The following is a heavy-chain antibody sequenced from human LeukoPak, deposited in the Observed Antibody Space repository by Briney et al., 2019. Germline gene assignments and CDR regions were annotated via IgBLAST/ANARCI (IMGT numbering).Heavy chain of an antibody. D-gene: IGHD6-19*01. V-gene: IGHV1-18*01. CDR1: GYTFTSYG. CDR3: ATGPVEQWLVQGGDH. CDR2: ISAYNGNT. Sequence: ASVKVSCKASGYTFTSYGISWVRQAPGQGLEWMGWISAYNGNTNYAQKLQGRVTMTTDTSTSTAYMELRSLRSDDTAVYYCATGPVEQWLVQGGDHWGQGTLVTVSS. J-gene: IGHJ4*02.